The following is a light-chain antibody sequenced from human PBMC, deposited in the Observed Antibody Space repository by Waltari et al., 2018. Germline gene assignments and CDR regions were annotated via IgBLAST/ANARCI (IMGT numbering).Light chain of an antibody. CDR1: QGISSW. V-gene: IGKV1D-12*01. Sequence: DIQMTQSPSSVSASVEDRVPITCRASQGISSWLVWYQQKPGKAPKLLIYAASNLQSGVPSRFSGSGSGTEFTLTISSLQPEDFATYYCQQANSFPITFGQGTRLEIK. CDR2: AAS. J-gene: IGKJ5*01. CDR3: QQANSFPIT.